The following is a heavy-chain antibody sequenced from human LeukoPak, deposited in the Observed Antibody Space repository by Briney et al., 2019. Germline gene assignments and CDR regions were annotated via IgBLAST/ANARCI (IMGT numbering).Heavy chain of an antibody. Sequence: PGASVKVSCKASGYTFTTYNINWVRQAPGQGLEWMGWISGYNGNTNYAQKLQGRVTMTTDTSTSTAYMELRSLRSDDTAVYYCARGYCSSTSCYAGGDYWGQGTLVTVSS. J-gene: IGHJ4*02. CDR2: ISGYNGNT. CDR1: GYTFTTYN. V-gene: IGHV1-18*01. D-gene: IGHD2-2*01. CDR3: ARGYCSSTSCYAGGDY.